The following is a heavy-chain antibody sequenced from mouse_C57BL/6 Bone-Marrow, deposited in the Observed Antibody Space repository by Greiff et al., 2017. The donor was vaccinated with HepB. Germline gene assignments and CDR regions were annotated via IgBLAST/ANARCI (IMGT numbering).Heavy chain of an antibody. D-gene: IGHD2-3*01. J-gene: IGHJ1*03. CDR3: ARYDGYSWYFDV. CDR2: IDPANGNT. Sequence: EVMLVESVAELVRPGASVKLSCTASGFNIKNTYMHWVKQRPEQGLEWIGRIDPANGNTKYAPKCQGKATITADTSSNTAYLQLSSLTSEDTAIYYCARYDGYSWYFDVWGTGTTVTVSS. V-gene: IGHV14-3*01. CDR1: GFNIKNTY.